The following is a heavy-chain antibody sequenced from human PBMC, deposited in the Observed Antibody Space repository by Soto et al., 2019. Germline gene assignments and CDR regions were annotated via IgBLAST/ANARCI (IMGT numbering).Heavy chain of an antibody. D-gene: IGHD6-13*01. CDR3: ASSSWFLVNYYYGMDG. CDR1: GYTFTSYG. Sequence: QVQLVQSGAEVKKPGASVKVSCKASGYTFTSYGISWVRQAPGQGLEWMGWISAYNGNTNYAQKLQGRVTMTTDTPTSTAYMELRSLRSDDTAVYYCASSSWFLVNYYYGMDGWGQGTTVTVSS. CDR2: ISAYNGNT. J-gene: IGHJ6*02. V-gene: IGHV1-18*01.